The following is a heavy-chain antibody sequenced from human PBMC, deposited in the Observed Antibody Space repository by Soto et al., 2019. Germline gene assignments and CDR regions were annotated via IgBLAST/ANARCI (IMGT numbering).Heavy chain of an antibody. CDR3: ARQAYFGSGTYYSDY. D-gene: IGHD3-10*01. CDR1: GYNFISYW. CDR2: IYPGDSDA. J-gene: IGHJ4*02. Sequence: GESLKISCRASGYNFISYWIAWVRQMPGKGLEWMGIIYPGDSDATYSPSFEGQVTFSVDKSITTAYLQWISLKASDTAMYYCARQAYFGSGTYYSDYWGQGTQVTVSS. V-gene: IGHV5-51*01.